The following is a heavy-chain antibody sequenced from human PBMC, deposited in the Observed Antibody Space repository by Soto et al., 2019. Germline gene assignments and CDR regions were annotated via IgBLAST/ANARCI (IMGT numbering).Heavy chain of an antibody. CDR3: ARRTGDSSSWYPRYYGMDV. Sequence: ASVKVSCKASGYTFTGYYMHWVRQAPGQGLEWMGWINPNSGGTNYAQKFQGRVTMTRDTSISTAYMELSRLRSDDTAVYYCARRTGDSSSWYPRYYGMDVWGQGTTVT. V-gene: IGHV1-2*02. D-gene: IGHD6-13*01. CDR2: INPNSGGT. J-gene: IGHJ6*02. CDR1: GYTFTGYY.